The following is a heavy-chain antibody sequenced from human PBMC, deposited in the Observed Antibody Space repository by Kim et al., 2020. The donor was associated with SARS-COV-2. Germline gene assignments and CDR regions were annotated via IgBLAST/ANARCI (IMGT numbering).Heavy chain of an antibody. V-gene: IGHV4-34*01. Sequence: SETLSLTCAVYGGSFSGYYWSWIRQPPGKGLEWIGEINHSGSTNYNPSLKSRVTISVDTSKNQFSLKLSSVTAADTAVYYCARGHRAYDFWSGRRYYYG. D-gene: IGHD3-3*01. CDR3: ARGHRAYDFWSGRRYYYG. J-gene: IGHJ6*01. CDR2: INHSGST. CDR1: GGSFSGYY.